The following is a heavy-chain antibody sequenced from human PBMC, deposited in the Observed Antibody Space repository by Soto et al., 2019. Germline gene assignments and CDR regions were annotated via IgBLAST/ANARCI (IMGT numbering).Heavy chain of an antibody. CDR2: IFHSGST. D-gene: IGHD1-26*01. CDR1: GASISSYY. V-gene: IGHV4-59*01. J-gene: IGHJ4*02. CDR3: ARDQNGSPHFDY. Sequence: QVQLQESGPGLVKPSETLSLTCTVSGASISSYYWSWIRQPPGKGLEWVGFIFHSGSTNCNPSLKHRVTFSIDTSKNQFSLKLTSVTAADTAVYYCARDQNGSPHFDYWGQGIVITVSS.